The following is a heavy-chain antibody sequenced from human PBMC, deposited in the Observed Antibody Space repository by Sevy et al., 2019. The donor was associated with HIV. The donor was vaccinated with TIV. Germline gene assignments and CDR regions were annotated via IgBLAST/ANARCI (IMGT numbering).Heavy chain of an antibody. V-gene: IGHV3-30-3*01. Sequence: GGSLRLSCAASGFTFSSYAMHWVRQAPGKGLEWVAGISYDGSNKYYTDSVEGRFTISRDNTKNTLYLQMNSLRAEDTVVYYCASDRGITMVRGVITHYMDVWGTGTTVTVSS. CDR3: ASDRGITMVRGVITHYMDV. CDR2: ISYDGSNK. J-gene: IGHJ6*03. CDR1: GFTFSSYA. D-gene: IGHD3-10*01.